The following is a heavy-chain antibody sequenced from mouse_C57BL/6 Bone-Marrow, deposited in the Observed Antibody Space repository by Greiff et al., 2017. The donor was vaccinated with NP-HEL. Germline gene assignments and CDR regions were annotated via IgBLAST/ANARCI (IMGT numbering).Heavy chain of an antibody. V-gene: IGHV1-64*01. CDR3: ARIYYGNSYFDV. Sequence: QVQLQQPGAELVKPGASVKLSCKASGYTFTSYWMHWVKQRPGQGLEWIGMIHPNSGSTNYNEKFKSKATLTVDKSSSTAYMQLSSLTSEDSAVYYCARIYYGNSYFDVWGTGTTVTVSS. CDR2: IHPNSGST. D-gene: IGHD2-1*01. J-gene: IGHJ1*03. CDR1: GYTFTSYW.